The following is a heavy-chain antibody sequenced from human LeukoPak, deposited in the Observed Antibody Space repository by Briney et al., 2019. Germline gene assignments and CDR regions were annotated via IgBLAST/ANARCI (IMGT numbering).Heavy chain of an antibody. D-gene: IGHD2-2*01. Sequence: ASVKVSCKVSGYTLTELSMHWVRQAPGKGLEWMGGFDPEDGETIYAQKFQGRVTMTEDTSTDTAYMELSSLRSEGTAVYYCATDQGPLCSSTSCQNWFDPWGQGTLVTVSS. V-gene: IGHV1-24*01. CDR1: GYTLTELS. J-gene: IGHJ5*02. CDR3: ATDQGPLCSSTSCQNWFDP. CDR2: FDPEDGET.